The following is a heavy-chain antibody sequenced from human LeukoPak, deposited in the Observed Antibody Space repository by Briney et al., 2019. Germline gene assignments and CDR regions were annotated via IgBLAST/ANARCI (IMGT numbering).Heavy chain of an antibody. CDR1: DGSINSYY. D-gene: IGHD1-26*01. V-gene: IGHV4-59*01. Sequence: PSETLSLTCSVSDGSINSYYWNWIRRPPGKGLEWIGYIYYNGNTNYSPSLKSRVTMSVDTSKNLFSLKVSSVTAADTAVYYCARGRSNYYGMDVWGQGTTVTVSS. CDR2: IYYNGNT. J-gene: IGHJ6*02. CDR3: ARGRSNYYGMDV.